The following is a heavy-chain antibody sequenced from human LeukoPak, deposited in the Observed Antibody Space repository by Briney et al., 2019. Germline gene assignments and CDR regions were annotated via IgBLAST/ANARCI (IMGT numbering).Heavy chain of an antibody. CDR3: ARDPRGTNYNYGMDV. Sequence: ASVEVSCKASGGTFSSYAISWVRQAPGQGLEWMGRIIPILGIANYAQKFQGRVTITADKSTSTAYMELSSLRSEDTAVYYCARDPRGTNYNYGMDVWGQGTTVTVSS. CDR2: IIPILGIA. J-gene: IGHJ6*02. D-gene: IGHD2-8*01. V-gene: IGHV1-69*04. CDR1: GGTFSSYA.